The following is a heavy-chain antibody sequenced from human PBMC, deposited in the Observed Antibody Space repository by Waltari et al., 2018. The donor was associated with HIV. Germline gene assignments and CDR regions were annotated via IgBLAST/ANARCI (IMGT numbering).Heavy chain of an antibody. J-gene: IGHJ6*02. D-gene: IGHD4-17*01. CDR1: GFTFSSYG. V-gene: IGHV3-30*18. CDR2: ISYDGSNK. Sequence: QVQLVESGGGVVQPGRSLRLSCAASGFTFSSYGMHWVRQAPGKWLELVVVISYDGSNKYYADSVKGRFTISRDNSKNTLYLQMNSLRAEDTAVYYCAKDRHGVTIYGMDVWGQGTTVTVSS. CDR3: AKDRHGVTIYGMDV.